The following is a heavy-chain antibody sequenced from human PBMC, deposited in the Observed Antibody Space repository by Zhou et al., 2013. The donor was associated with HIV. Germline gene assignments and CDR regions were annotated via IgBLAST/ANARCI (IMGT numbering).Heavy chain of an antibody. D-gene: IGHD3-16*01. V-gene: IGHV1-69*05. CDR1: GGTFSSYA. CDR2: IIPMFGTA. J-gene: IGHJ3*02. CDR3: NRGMQQWVNDAFDI. Sequence: QVQLVQSGAEVKKPGSSVKVSCKTSGGTFSSYAINWVRQAPGQGLEWMGRIIPMFGTANYAQKFQGRITVTRDTSTNTVNMQLGTLTSEDTAVYYCNRGMQQWVNDAFDIWGQGTMVTVSS.